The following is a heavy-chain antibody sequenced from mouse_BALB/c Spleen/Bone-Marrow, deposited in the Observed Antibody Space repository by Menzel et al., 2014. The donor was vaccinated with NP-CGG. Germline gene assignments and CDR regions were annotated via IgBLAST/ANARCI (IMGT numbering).Heavy chain of an antibody. CDR3: ARENYGSSYGFAY. V-gene: IGHV1-26*01. Sequence: VQLQQSGPELVKPGSSMKISCKASGYSFTGYTMNWVKQSHGKNLEWIGLINPYNGGTSYNRKFKGKATLTVNKSSSTAYMELLSLTSEDSAVYYCARENYGSSYGFAYWGQGTQVTVSA. D-gene: IGHD1-1*01. CDR2: INPYNGGT. CDR1: GYSFTGYT. J-gene: IGHJ3*01.